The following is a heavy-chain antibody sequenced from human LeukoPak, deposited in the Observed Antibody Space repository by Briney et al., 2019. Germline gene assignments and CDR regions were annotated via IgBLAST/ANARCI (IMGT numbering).Heavy chain of an antibody. CDR1: GFTFSSYW. CDR3: ARDTSPSSSSSYFDALAM. CDR2: IDQDGSTK. V-gene: IGHV3-7*01. J-gene: IGHJ3*02. D-gene: IGHD6-13*01. Sequence: PGGSLSLPWAASGFTFSSYWMSWVRQAPGKGLEGVANIDQDGSTKNYVDSVRGRFTISRDNTRNSLFLEMNSLRAEDTAIYYCARDTSPSSSSSYFDALAMWGQGTMVTVSS.